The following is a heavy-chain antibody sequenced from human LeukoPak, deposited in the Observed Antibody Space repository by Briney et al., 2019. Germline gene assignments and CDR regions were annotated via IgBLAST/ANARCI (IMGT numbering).Heavy chain of an antibody. J-gene: IGHJ4*02. D-gene: IGHD1-26*01. CDR3: ATTLDRIVGATHFDY. V-gene: IGHV3-30*03. CDR1: GFTFSSYG. CDR2: ISYDGSNK. Sequence: GGSLRLSCAASGFTFSSYGMHWVRQAPGKGLEWVAVISYDGSNKYYADSVRGRFTISRDSSKNTLYLQMNSLRAEDTAVYYCATTLDRIVGATHFDYWGQGTLVTVSS.